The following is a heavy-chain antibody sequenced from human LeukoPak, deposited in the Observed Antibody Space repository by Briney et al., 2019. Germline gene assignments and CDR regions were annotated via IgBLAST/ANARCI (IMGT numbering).Heavy chain of an antibody. V-gene: IGHV4-34*01. D-gene: IGHD1-26*01. CDR1: GGSFSGYY. CDR3: ARQDSGSYLNPLHI. Sequence: PSETLSLTCAVYGGSFSGYYWTWIRQPPGKGPEWIGEINYSGRTNYNPSLKSRVTISVDTSRNQFSLKLSSVTAADTAVYYCARQDSGSYLNPLHIWGQGTMVTVSS. CDR2: INYSGRT. J-gene: IGHJ3*02.